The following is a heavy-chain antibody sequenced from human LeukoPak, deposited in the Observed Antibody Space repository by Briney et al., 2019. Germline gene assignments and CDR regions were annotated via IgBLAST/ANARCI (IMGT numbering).Heavy chain of an antibody. D-gene: IGHD3-10*01. CDR3: ARGAAWGYYYGSGSRSWFDP. Sequence: SETLSLTCAVYGGSFSGYYWSWIRQPPGKGLEWIGEINHSGITYYNPSLKSRVTISVDTSKNQFSLKLSSVTAADTAVYYCARGAAWGYYYGSGSRSWFDPWGQGTLVTVSS. CDR1: GGSFSGYY. CDR2: INHSGIT. V-gene: IGHV4-34*01. J-gene: IGHJ5*02.